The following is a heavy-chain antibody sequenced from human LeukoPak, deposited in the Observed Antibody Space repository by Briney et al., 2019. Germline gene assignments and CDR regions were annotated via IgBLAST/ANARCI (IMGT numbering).Heavy chain of an antibody. CDR1: GGSISSYY. D-gene: IGHD3-22*01. J-gene: IGHJ5*02. CDR3: ARARNYYDSSGYYRFDP. Sequence: SETLSLTCTVSGGSISSYYWSWIRQPAGKGLEWIGRIDTSGSTNYNPSLKSRVTMSVDTSKNQFSLKLSSVTAADTAVYYCARARNYYDSSGYYRFDPWGQGTLVTVSS. CDR2: IDTSGST. V-gene: IGHV4-4*07.